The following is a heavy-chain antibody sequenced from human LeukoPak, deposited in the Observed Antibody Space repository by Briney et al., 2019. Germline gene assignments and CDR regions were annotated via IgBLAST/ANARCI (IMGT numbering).Heavy chain of an antibody. D-gene: IGHD3-3*01. CDR1: GYTFTSYA. CDR2: INTNTGNP. V-gene: IGHV7-4-1*02. J-gene: IGHJ4*02. Sequence: GASVKVSCKASGYTFTSYAMNWVRQAPGQGLEWMGWINTNTGNPTYAQGFTGRFVFSLDTSVSTAYLQISSLKAEDTAVYYCARGYYDFWSGYYPGRLDYWGQGTLVTVSS. CDR3: ARGYYDFWSGYYPGRLDY.